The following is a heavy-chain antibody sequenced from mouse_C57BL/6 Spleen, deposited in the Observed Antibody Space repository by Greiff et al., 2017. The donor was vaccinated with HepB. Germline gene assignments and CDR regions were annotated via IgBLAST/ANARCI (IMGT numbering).Heavy chain of an antibody. Sequence: DVMLVESGGDLVKPGGSLKLSCAASGFTFSSYGMSWVRQTPDKRLEWVATISSGGSYTYYPDSVKGRFTISRDNAKNTLYLQMSSLKSEDTAMYYCARYTVVGWYFDVWGTRTTVTVSS. CDR3: ARYTVVGWYFDV. D-gene: IGHD1-1*01. CDR1: GFTFSSYG. J-gene: IGHJ1*03. V-gene: IGHV5-6*02. CDR2: ISSGGSYT.